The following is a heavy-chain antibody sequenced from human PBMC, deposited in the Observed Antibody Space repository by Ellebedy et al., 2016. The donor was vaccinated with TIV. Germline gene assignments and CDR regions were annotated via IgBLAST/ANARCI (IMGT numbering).Heavy chain of an antibody. Sequence: GESLKISCAASGFTFYRNAMHWVRQDPGKGLEWVSSISGSGDRTYYTDSVKGRFTISRDNSKNTLYLEMNSLRAEDTALYYCAKYRIYSRSTGGGDCWGQGTLVTVSS. V-gene: IGHV3-23*01. CDR1: GFTFYRNA. CDR2: ISGSGDRT. J-gene: IGHJ4*02. D-gene: IGHD6-6*01. CDR3: AKYRIYSRSTGGGDC.